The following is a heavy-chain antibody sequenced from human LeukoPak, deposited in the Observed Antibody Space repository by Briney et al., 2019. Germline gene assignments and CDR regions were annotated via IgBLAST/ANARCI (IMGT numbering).Heavy chain of an antibody. CDR1: GIAFRNYA. CDR3: GLDPNGDYIGAFDF. V-gene: IGHV3-23*01. Sequence: GGSLRLSCVASGIAFRNYAMTWVRQAPGKGLEWVSSITGSGTTTSYAGSVKGRFTISRDNSVDTLYLQVNSLSAEDTAVYYCGLDPNGDYIGAFDFWGQGTKVTASS. D-gene: IGHD4-17*01. CDR2: ITGSGTTT. J-gene: IGHJ3*01.